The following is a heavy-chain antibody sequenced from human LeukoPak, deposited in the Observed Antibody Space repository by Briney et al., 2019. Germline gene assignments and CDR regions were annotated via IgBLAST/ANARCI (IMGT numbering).Heavy chain of an antibody. CDR1: GFTFSNYW. CDR2: INSDGINT. V-gene: IGHV3-74*01. Sequence: PGGSLRLSCAASGFTFSNYWMHWVRQAPGKGLVWVSHINSDGINTSYADSVKGRFTISRDNSKNTVYLQMNSLSAEDAAVYYCVKDDGWVQYANWGQGTLVTVSS. CDR3: VKDDGWVQYAN. D-gene: IGHD5-24*01. J-gene: IGHJ4*02.